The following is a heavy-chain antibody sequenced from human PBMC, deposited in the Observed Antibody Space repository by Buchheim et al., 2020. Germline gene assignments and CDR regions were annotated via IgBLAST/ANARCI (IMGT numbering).Heavy chain of an antibody. Sequence: DVQLVESGGGLVQPGGSLRLSCAASGFIFNTYSMNWVRQAPGKGLEWISFISSPSSTINYADSVKGRFTISRDNAKNSLYLQMNSLRAEDTAVYYCASGVLRSLGGMDVWGQGTT. J-gene: IGHJ6*02. CDR3: ASGVLRSLGGMDV. D-gene: IGHD3-3*01. CDR1: GFIFNTYS. V-gene: IGHV3-48*01. CDR2: ISSPSSTI.